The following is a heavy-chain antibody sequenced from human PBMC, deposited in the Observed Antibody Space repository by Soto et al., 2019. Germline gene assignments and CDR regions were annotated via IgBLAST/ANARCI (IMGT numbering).Heavy chain of an antibody. J-gene: IGHJ3*02. CDR2: ISYDGSNK. V-gene: IGHV3-30-3*01. CDR1: GFTFSSYA. CDR3: ARYREGRDAYDI. D-gene: IGHD4-4*01. Sequence: QVQLVESGGGVVQPGRSLRLSCAASGFTFSSYAMHWVRQAPGKGLEWVAVISYDGSNKYYADSVKGRFTISRDNSKNTLYLQMNSLRAEDTAVYYCARYREGRDAYDIWGQGTMVTVSS.